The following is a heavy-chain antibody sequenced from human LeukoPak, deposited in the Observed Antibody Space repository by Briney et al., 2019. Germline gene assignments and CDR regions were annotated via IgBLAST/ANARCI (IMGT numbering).Heavy chain of an antibody. Sequence: GGSLRLSCAASGFTFSSYGMSWVRQAPGKGLEWVSAISGSGGSTYYADSVKGRFTISRDNSKNTLYLQMNSLRAEDTAVYYCAKNEIFSSLWFGELSSNYYYYMDVWGKGTTVTIPS. V-gene: IGHV3-23*01. J-gene: IGHJ6*03. CDR2: ISGSGGST. CDR1: GFTFSSYG. CDR3: AKNEIFSSLWFGELSSNYYYYMDV. D-gene: IGHD3-10*01.